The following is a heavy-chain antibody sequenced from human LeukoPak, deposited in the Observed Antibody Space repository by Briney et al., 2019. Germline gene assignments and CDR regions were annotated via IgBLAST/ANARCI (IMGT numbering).Heavy chain of an antibody. Sequence: PGGSLRLSCAASGFIFSNYAMSWVRQAPGKGLQWVSAFSGSGGSTYYADSVKGRFTISRDNSRNTLHLQMNSLRAEDTAVYYCARSGLSRFGFWGQGTLVTVSS. J-gene: IGHJ4*02. CDR3: ARSGLSRFGF. V-gene: IGHV3-23*01. CDR1: GFIFSNYA. CDR2: FSGSGGST. D-gene: IGHD2/OR15-2a*01.